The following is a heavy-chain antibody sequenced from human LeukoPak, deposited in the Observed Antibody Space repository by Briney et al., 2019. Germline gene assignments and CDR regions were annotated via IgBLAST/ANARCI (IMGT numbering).Heavy chain of an antibody. CDR2: IYHSGST. J-gene: IGHJ4*02. Sequence: SETLSLTCAVSGGSISSGGYSWSWIRQPPGKGLEWIGYIYHSGSTYYNPSLKSRVTIPVERPKNQFSLKLSSVTAAAPAGDSWAIVAPRGKTYWGQGTLVTVSS. V-gene: IGHV4-30-2*01. CDR1: GGSISSGGYS. CDR3: AIVAPRGKTY. D-gene: IGHD3-16*01.